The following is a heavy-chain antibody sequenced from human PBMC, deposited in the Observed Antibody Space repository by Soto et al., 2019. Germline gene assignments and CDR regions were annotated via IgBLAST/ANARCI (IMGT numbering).Heavy chain of an antibody. J-gene: IGHJ6*04. Sequence: GRSLRLSCAASGFTVSSKYMSWVRQAPGKGLEWVSLIQSGGYTYYADSVKGRFTISRDSSENTLFLQMNSLRVEDTAMYYCTRDDVYCCGGGCYGVLLDFWARGSTVIVSA. D-gene: IGHD2-21*01. CDR3: TRDDVYCCGGGCYGVLLDF. CDR2: IQSGGYT. CDR1: GFTVSSKY. V-gene: IGHV3-66*01.